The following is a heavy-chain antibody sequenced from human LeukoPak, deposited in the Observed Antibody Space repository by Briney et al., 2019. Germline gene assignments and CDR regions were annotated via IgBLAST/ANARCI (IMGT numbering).Heavy chain of an antibody. V-gene: IGHV3-7*01. CDR2: IKQDGSEK. Sequence: GGSLRISCAASGFTFRSYWMSWVRQAPGKGLEWVANIKQDGSEKYYVDSVKGRFTISRDNAKNSLFLQMNSLRVEDTAVFYCARDGFVGAADYWGQGTLVTVSS. CDR1: GFTFRSYW. CDR3: ARDGFVGAADY. D-gene: IGHD6-13*01. J-gene: IGHJ4*02.